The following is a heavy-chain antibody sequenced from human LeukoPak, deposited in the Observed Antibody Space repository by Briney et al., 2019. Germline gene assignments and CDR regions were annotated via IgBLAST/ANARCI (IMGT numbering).Heavy chain of an antibody. CDR2: MNPNSGNT. CDR3: ARGIAGYYYMDV. Sequence: GASVKVSCKASGYTFTSYDINWVRQATGQGLEWMGWMNPNSGNTAYAPKFQGRVTITRDTSISTAYMELNSLRSEDTAVYYCARGIAGYYYMDVWGKGTTVTVSS. V-gene: IGHV1-8*01. D-gene: IGHD6-13*01. CDR1: GYTFTSYD. J-gene: IGHJ6*03.